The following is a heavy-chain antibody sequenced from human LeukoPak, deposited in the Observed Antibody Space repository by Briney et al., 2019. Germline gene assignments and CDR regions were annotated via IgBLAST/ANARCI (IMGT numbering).Heavy chain of an antibody. CDR3: ARTANDAFDI. CDR2: ISSSGSTI. CDR1: GFTLSSYE. J-gene: IGHJ3*02. V-gene: IGHV3-48*03. D-gene: IGHD5-18*01. Sequence: GGSLRLSCAASGFTLSSYEMNWVRQAPGKGLEWVSYISSSGSTIYYADSVKGRFTISRDNSKNTLYLQMNSLRAEDTAVYYCARTANDAFDIWGQGTMVTVSS.